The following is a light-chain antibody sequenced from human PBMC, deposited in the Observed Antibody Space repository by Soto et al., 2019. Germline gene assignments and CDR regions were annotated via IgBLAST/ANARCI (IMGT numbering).Light chain of an antibody. CDR3: QQYGTSPFT. CDR2: GAS. Sequence: EIVLTQSPGTLSLSPGERATLSCRASQSVSSSYLAWYQQKPGQAPRLLISGASNRATGIPDRFSGSGSGTDFTLTISSLEPEDFAVYYCQQYGTSPFTFGPGTKVDIK. V-gene: IGKV3-20*01. CDR1: QSVSSSY. J-gene: IGKJ3*01.